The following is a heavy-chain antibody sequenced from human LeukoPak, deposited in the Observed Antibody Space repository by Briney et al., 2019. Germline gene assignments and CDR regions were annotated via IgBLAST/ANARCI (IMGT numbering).Heavy chain of an antibody. CDR2: IYPGDSDT. CDR1: GYSFTSYW. V-gene: IGHV5-51*01. Sequence: GESLKISCKGSGYSFTSYWIGWVRQMPGKGLELMGIIYPGDSDTRYSPSFQGQVTISADKSISTAYLQWSSLKASDTAMYYCARLSYCSGGSCYTETFDYWGQGTLVTVSS. CDR3: ARLSYCSGGSCYTETFDY. J-gene: IGHJ4*02. D-gene: IGHD2-15*01.